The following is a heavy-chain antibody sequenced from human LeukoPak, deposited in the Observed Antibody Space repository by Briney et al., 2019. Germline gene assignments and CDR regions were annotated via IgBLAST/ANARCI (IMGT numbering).Heavy chain of an antibody. J-gene: IGHJ4*02. V-gene: IGHV3-30-3*01. CDR3: ARAGYSGYDWGYYFDY. CDR1: GFTFSSYA. Sequence: GGSLRLSCAASGFTFSSYAMHWVRQAPGKGLEWVAVISYDGSNKYYADSVKGRFTISRDNSKNTLYLQMNSPRAEDTAVYYCARAGYSGYDWGYYFDYWGQGTLVTVSS. D-gene: IGHD5-12*01. CDR2: ISYDGSNK.